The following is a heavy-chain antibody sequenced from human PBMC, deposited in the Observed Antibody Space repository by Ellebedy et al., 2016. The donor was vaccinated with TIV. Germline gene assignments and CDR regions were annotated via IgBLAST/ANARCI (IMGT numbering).Heavy chain of an antibody. J-gene: IGHJ4*02. CDR3: AKEQAGGSGIDY. Sequence: GESLKISCAASGFPFSNYWMHWVRQAPGKGLVWVSQINIDGSGTNYADSVKGRFSISRDNAKSTLYLQMNTLRAEDTAVYYCAKEQAGGSGIDYWGQGTLVTVSS. CDR1: GFPFSNYW. D-gene: IGHD3-10*01. CDR2: INIDGSGT. V-gene: IGHV3-74*01.